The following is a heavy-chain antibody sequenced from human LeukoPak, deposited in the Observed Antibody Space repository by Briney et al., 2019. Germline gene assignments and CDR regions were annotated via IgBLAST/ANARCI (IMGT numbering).Heavy chain of an antibody. D-gene: IGHD4-17*01. V-gene: IGHV1-2*06. CDR1: GYTFTGYY. J-gene: IGHJ4*02. CDR2: INPNSGGT. Sequence: ASVKVSCKASGYTFTGYYMHWVRQAPGQGLEWMGRINPNSGGTNYAQKFQGRVTMTRDTSISTAYMELSSLRSEDTAVYYWARSPKMVTTEFDYWGQGTLVTVSS. CDR3: ARSPKMVTTEFDY.